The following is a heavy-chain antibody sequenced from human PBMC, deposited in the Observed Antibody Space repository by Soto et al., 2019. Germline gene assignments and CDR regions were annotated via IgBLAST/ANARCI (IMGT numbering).Heavy chain of an antibody. V-gene: IGHV5-51*01. Sequence: PGESLKISCKGSGYSFTSYWIGWVRQMPGKGLEWMGIIYPGDSDTRYSPSFQGQVTISADKSISTAYLQWSSLKASDTAMYYCARVGYCSGGSCYQGWFDPWGQGTLVTVSS. J-gene: IGHJ5*02. D-gene: IGHD2-15*01. CDR2: IYPGDSDT. CDR3: ARVGYCSGGSCYQGWFDP. CDR1: GYSFTSYW.